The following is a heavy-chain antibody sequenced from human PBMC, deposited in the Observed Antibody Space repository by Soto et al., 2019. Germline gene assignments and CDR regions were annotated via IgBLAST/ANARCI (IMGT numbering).Heavy chain of an antibody. CDR2: IIPIFGTE. V-gene: IGHV1-69*01. J-gene: IGHJ6*02. Sequence: QVRLVQSGAEVKKPGSSVRVSFKASGGTFSSYAISWVRQAPGQGLEWMGGIIPIFGTENYALKYQGRVTMTEDESTSTAYMELSSLKSEDTAVYYCARARKEGSKYDYGMDVWGQGTTVTVSS. D-gene: IGHD4-4*01. CDR3: ARARKEGSKYDYGMDV. CDR1: GGTFSSYA.